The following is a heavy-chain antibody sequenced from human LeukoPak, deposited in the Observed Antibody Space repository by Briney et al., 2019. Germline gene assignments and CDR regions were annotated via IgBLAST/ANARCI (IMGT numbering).Heavy chain of an antibody. V-gene: IGHV1-18*01. CDR2: ISAYNGNT. CDR1: GYTFTSYG. Sequence: ASVKVSCKASGYTFTSYGISWVRQAPGQGLEWMGWISAYNGNTNYAQKFQGRVTITTDESTSTAYMELSSLRSEDTAVYYCARAFAGAAAGISFDYWGQGTLVTVSS. J-gene: IGHJ4*02. D-gene: IGHD6-13*01. CDR3: ARAFAGAAAGISFDY.